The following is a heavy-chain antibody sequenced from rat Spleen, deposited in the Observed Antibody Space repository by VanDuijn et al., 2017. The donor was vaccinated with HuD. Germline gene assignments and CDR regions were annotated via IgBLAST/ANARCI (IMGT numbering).Heavy chain of an antibody. Sequence: EVQLVESDGGLVQPGRSLKLSCAASGFTFSDYYMAWVRQAPTKGLEWVATISTGGGNTYYRDSVKGRFTISRDNAKSTLYLQMDSLRSEDTATYYCARPDYSRFDYWGQGVMVTVSS. CDR2: ISTGGGNT. CDR3: ARPDYSRFDY. J-gene: IGHJ2*01. V-gene: IGHV5-25*01. D-gene: IGHD1-2*01. CDR1: GFTFSDYY.